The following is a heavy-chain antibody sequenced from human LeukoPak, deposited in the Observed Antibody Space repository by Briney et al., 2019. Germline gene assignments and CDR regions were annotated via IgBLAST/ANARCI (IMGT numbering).Heavy chain of an antibody. V-gene: IGHV3-66*02. Sequence: PGGSLRLSCAASGFTVSSNYMSWVRQAPGKGLEWVSVIYSGGSTYYADSVKGRFTIFRDNSKNTLYLQMNSLRAEDTAVYYCASTSIAARRYYYYYMDVWGKGTTVTVSS. CDR2: IYSGGST. CDR1: GFTVSSNY. CDR3: ASTSIAARRYYYYYMDV. D-gene: IGHD6-6*01. J-gene: IGHJ6*03.